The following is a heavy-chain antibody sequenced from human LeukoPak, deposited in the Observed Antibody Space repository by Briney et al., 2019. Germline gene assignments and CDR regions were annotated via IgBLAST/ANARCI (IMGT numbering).Heavy chain of an antibody. Sequence: PSETLSLTCTVSGGSISNNNDYWGWIRQPPGKGLEWIGSLSYSGITYYNPSLKSRVTMSIDTSKNQFSLKLNSVTAADTALYYCARVYDFWSGYSLGRFDPWGQGALVTVSS. CDR2: LSYSGIT. V-gene: IGHV4-39*01. J-gene: IGHJ5*02. D-gene: IGHD3-3*01. CDR1: GGSISNNNDY. CDR3: ARVYDFWSGYSLGRFDP.